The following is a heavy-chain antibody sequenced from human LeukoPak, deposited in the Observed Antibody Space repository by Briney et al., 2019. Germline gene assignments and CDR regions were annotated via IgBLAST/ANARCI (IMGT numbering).Heavy chain of an antibody. V-gene: IGHV1-2*02. D-gene: IGHD2-2*02. CDR2: INPNSGGT. CDR1: GYTFTGYY. Sequence: ASVKVSCKASGYTFTGYYMHWVRQAPGQGLEWMGWINPNSGGTNYAQKFQGRVTMTRDTSISTAYMELSRLRSDDTAVYYCARGQLRVVVPAAIPHWGQGTLVTVSS. J-gene: IGHJ4*02. CDR3: ARGQLRVVVPAAIPH.